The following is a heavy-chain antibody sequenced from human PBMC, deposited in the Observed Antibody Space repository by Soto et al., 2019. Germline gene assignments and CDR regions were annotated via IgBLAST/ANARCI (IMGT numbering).Heavy chain of an antibody. CDR3: ARGHSYSLADS. CDR2: INSDGRST. CDR1: GFTFSTYW. Sequence: GGSRRLSCAASGFTFSTYWMHGVRQAPGKGPVWVARINSDGRSTDYAESVKGRFTISRDNAKNTLYLQMNGLRADDTAVYYCARGHSYSLADSWGQGTLVTVSS. V-gene: IGHV3-74*01. J-gene: IGHJ4*02. D-gene: IGHD5-18*01.